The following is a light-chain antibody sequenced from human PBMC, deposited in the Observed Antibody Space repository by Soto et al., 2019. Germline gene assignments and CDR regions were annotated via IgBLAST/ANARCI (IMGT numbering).Light chain of an antibody. CDR2: EVS. CDR3: TSYTSISTGV. V-gene: IGLV2-14*01. CDR1: SSDFGGYKY. J-gene: IGLJ3*02. Sequence: QSALTQPASVSGSPGQSITISCTGTSSDFGGYKYVSWYQQHPGKAPKLLIFEVSNRPSGVSNRFSGSKSGNTASLTISGLQAEDEADYYCTSYTSISTGVFGGGTKVTVL.